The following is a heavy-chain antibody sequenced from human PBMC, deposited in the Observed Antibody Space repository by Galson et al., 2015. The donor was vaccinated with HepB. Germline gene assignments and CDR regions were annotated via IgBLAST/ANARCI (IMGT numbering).Heavy chain of an antibody. CDR1: GFTFSRFG. CDR2: IWYDGSNT. J-gene: IGHJ2*01. CDR3: ARETVILNWSLDL. Sequence: SLRLSCAASGFTFSRFGMHWVRQAPGKGLEWMGRIWYDGSNTHTADSVKGRFSISRDNSRNTLYLHMNSLRAEDTAVYYCARETVILNWSLDLWGRGTLVTVSS. V-gene: IGHV3-33*01. D-gene: IGHD3-16*02.